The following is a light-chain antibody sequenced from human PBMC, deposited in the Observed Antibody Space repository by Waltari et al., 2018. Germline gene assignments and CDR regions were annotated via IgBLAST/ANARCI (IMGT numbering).Light chain of an antibody. Sequence: DTQMTQSPSAVSESVGDRLTITCRASQGISTWLAWYQQKPGKAPKLLIYSASRLQNGVPSRFSGSGYGTDFTLTISSLQPEDFATYYCQQAKTFPLTFGGGTKVEIK. CDR1: QGISTW. CDR3: QQAKTFPLT. J-gene: IGKJ4*01. V-gene: IGKV1-12*01. CDR2: SAS.